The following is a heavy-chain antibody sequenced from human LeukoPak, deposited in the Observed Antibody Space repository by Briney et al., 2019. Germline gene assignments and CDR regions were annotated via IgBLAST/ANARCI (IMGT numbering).Heavy chain of an antibody. D-gene: IGHD5-12*01. CDR3: ARVGASGYDPEADYYYYMDV. CDR2: IIPIFGTA. J-gene: IGHJ6*03. V-gene: IGHV1-69*06. Sequence: ASVKVSCKASGGTFSSYAINWVRQAPGQGLEWMGGIIPIFGTANYAQKFQGRVTITADKSTSTAYMELSSLRSEDTAVYYCARVGASGYDPEADYYYYMDVWGKGTTVTVSS. CDR1: GGTFSSYA.